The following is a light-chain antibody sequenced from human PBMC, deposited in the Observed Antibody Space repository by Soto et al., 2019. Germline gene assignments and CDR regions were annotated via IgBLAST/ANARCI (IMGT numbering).Light chain of an antibody. V-gene: IGKV3-20*01. CDR1: QSVNNNY. Sequence: EIVLTQSPGTLSLSPAERATLSCRASQSVNNNYLAWFQQKPGQAPRLLIYGASSRASGIPDRFSGSGSGTDFTLPISRLEPEDFAVDYCQQYGNSPQTFGQGTKVEIK. CDR3: QQYGNSPQT. CDR2: GAS. J-gene: IGKJ2*01.